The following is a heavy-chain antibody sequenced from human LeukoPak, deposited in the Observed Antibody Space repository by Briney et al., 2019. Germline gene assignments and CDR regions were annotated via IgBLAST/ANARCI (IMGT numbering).Heavy chain of an antibody. V-gene: IGHV3-23*01. J-gene: IGHJ4*02. CDR2: ISRGGDTT. CDR1: GFTFSSYA. D-gene: IGHD3-16*02. Sequence: PGGSLRLSSAVSGFTFSSYAMSWVRQAPGKGLERVSGISRGGDTTEYADSVKGRFTISRDNAKNSLYLQMNSLRAEDTAVYYCARTLKLRLGELSTFDYWGQGTLVTVSS. CDR3: ARTLKLRLGELSTFDY.